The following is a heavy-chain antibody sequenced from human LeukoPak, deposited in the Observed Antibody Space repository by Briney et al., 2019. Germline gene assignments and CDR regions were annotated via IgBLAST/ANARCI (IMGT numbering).Heavy chain of an antibody. Sequence: GESLKISCKGSGYNFTSYWIGWVRQMPGKGLEWMGIIYPGDSDIRYCPSLQGQVTISADKSISTAYLQWSSLKASDTATYYCARRVYYDFWSGYYADWYLDLWGRGTLVTVSS. D-gene: IGHD3-3*01. CDR3: ARRVYYDFWSGYYADWYLDL. V-gene: IGHV5-51*01. CDR2: IYPGDSDI. J-gene: IGHJ2*01. CDR1: GYNFTSYW.